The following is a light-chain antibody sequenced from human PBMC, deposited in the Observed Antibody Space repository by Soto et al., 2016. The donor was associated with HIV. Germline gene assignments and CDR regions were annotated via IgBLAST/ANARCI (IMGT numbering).Light chain of an antibody. CDR3: NSRDSSGNHLV. J-gene: IGLJ2*01. V-gene: IGLV3-19*01. Sequence: SSELSQDPAVSVALGQTVRITCQGDSLRIYYASWYQQKPGQAPVVVIYGKNNRPSGIPDRFSGSRSGNTASLTITGAQAEDEADYYCNSRDSSGNHLVFGGGTKLTVL. CDR1: SLRIYY. CDR2: GKN.